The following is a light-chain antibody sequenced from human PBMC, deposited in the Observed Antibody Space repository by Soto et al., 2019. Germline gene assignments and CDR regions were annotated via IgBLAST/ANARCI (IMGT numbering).Light chain of an antibody. J-gene: IGKJ2*01. CDR1: HDITNN. CDR2: DAS. V-gene: IGKV1-33*01. CDR3: QHYSILPGYT. Sequence: DIPMTQSPSSLSAYIGDRVTITCPASHDITNNLNWYQQKPGKAPKLLIHDASTLEQGVPSRFSGSGSGTDFTFTISSVQAEDSASYYCQHYSILPGYTFGHGTKLEIQ.